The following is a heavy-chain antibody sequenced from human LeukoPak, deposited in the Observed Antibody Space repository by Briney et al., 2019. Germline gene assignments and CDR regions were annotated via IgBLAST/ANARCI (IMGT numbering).Heavy chain of an antibody. V-gene: IGHV1-2*02. Sequence: ASVKVSCKASGYTFTGYYMHRVRQAPGQGLEWMGWINPNSGGTNHAQRFQGRVTMTRDTSISTAYMELSRLRSDDTAVYYCARNVNCGGDCYSFFDYWGQGTLVTVSS. CDR1: GYTFTGYY. CDR3: ARNVNCGGDCYSFFDY. CDR2: INPNSGGT. J-gene: IGHJ4*02. D-gene: IGHD2-21*02.